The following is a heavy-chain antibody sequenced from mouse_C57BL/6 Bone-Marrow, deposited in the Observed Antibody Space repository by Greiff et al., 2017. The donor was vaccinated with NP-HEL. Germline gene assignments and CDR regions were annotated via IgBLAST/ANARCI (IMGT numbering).Heavy chain of an antibody. CDR2: LDPSDSYT. CDR3: ARSYYYGYYYAMDY. V-gene: IGHV1-50*01. J-gene: IGHJ4*01. Sequence: QVQLQQPGAELVKPGASVKLSCKASGYTFTSYWMQWVKQRPGPGLEWIGELDPSDSYTNYNQKFKGKATLTVDTSSSTAYMQLSSLTSEDSAVDYCARSYYYGYYYAMDYWGQGTSVTVSS. CDR1: GYTFTSYW. D-gene: IGHD1-1*01.